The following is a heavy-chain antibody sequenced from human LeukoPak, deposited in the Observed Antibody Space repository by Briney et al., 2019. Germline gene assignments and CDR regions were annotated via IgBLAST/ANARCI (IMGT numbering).Heavy chain of an antibody. Sequence: SETLSLTCSVSGGSLTHYYLGWVRQPPGNGLEYIGYIHSDGTTNYNPPLKSRATVSLHTYRPQFSLTLSFMSAAATAVYFCARLNYRGGEALHFDYWGQGTLVAVSS. V-gene: IGHV4-4*09. J-gene: IGHJ4*02. CDR2: IHSDGTT. D-gene: IGHD3-16*01. CDR3: ARLNYRGGEALHFDY. CDR1: GGSLTHYY.